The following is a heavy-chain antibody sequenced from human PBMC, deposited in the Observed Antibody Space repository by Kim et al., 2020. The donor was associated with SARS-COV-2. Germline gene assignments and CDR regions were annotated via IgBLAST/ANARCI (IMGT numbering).Heavy chain of an antibody. CDR2: ISSSSSYI. CDR1: GFTFSSYS. J-gene: IGHJ6*02. Sequence: GGSLRLSCAASGFTFSSYSMNWVRQAPGKGLEWVSSISSSSSYIYYADSVKGRFSISRDNAKNSLYLQMNSLRAEDTAVYYCARAGQKLTSGSYQYYYYYGMDVWGQGTTVTVSS. V-gene: IGHV3-21*01. CDR3: ARAGQKLTSGSYQYYYYYGMDV. D-gene: IGHD1-26*01.